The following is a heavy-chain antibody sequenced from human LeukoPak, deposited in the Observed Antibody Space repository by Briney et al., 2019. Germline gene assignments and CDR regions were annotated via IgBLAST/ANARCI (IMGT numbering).Heavy chain of an antibody. CDR1: GFTFSSHN. CDR3: ARDRSDRLAVAGTSAFDY. Sequence: PGGSLRLSCAASGFTFSSHNMNWVRQAPMKGLEWVSSIGTDGSYIYYADSVKGRFTISRDNAKNSLYLQMNSLRAEDTAVYYCARDRSDRLAVAGTSAFDYWGQGTLVTVSS. CDR2: IGTDGSYI. V-gene: IGHV3-21*01. D-gene: IGHD6-19*01. J-gene: IGHJ4*02.